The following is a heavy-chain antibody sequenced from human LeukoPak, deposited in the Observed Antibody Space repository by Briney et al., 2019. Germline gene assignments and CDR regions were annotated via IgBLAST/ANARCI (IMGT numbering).Heavy chain of an antibody. J-gene: IGHJ3*01. D-gene: IGHD3-22*01. CDR1: GFTFSSYA. V-gene: IGHV3-23*01. CDR3: AKYPDYYDSSGYYFG. CDR2: ISGSGGST. Sequence: PGGSLRLSCAASGFTFSSYAMSWVRQAPGKGLEWVSAISGSGGSTYYADFVKGRFTISRDNSKNTLYLQMNSLRAEDTAVYYCAKYPDYYDSSGYYFGWGQGTMVTVSS.